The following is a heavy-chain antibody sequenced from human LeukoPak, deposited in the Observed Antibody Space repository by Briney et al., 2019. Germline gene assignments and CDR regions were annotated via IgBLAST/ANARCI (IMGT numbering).Heavy chain of an antibody. D-gene: IGHD2-2*01. CDR3: ARARWGCSSASCPGGYFQH. V-gene: IGHV4-34*01. CDR2: INHSGST. Sequence: KPSETLSLTCAVYGGSFSGYYWSWIRQPPGKGLEWIGEINHSGSTNYNPSLKSRVTIPVDTSKNQFSLKLSSVTAADTAVYYCARARWGCSSASCPGGYFQHWGQGTLVTVSS. CDR1: GGSFSGYY. J-gene: IGHJ1*01.